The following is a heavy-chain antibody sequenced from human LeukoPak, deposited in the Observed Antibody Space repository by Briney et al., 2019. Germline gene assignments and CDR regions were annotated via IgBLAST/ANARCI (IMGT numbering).Heavy chain of an antibody. CDR2: IHTSGST. CDR1: GGSISSYY. CDR3: AGHGSVRSPLGP. J-gene: IGHJ5*02. Sequence: SGTLSLTCIVSGGSISSYYWSWIRQPAGKGLEWIGQIHTSGSTNYNPSLKSRVAMSVDTSKNQFSLELSSVTAADTAVYYCAGHGSVRSPLGPWGQGTLVTVSS. D-gene: IGHD3-10*01. V-gene: IGHV4-4*07.